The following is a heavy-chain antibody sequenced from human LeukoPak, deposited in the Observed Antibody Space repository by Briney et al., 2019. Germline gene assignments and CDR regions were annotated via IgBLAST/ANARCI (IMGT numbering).Heavy chain of an antibody. Sequence: ASVKVSRKASGYTFTDYNVHWARQAPGQGLEWMGRINPHRGRTDFAQKFQGRVTMTRDTSISTAYLELSSLGSDDTAIYYCAREGSGYYSDHWGQGTLVTVSS. V-gene: IGHV1-2*06. D-gene: IGHD3-22*01. CDR3: AREGSGYYSDH. CDR1: GYTFTDYN. J-gene: IGHJ5*02. CDR2: INPHRGRT.